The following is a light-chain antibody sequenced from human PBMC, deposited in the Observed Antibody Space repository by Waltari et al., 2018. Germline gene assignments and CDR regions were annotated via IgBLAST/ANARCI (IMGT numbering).Light chain of an antibody. CDR2: AAS. Sequence: AIQLTQSPTSLSASVGDRVNITCRASQGIRNDLGWYQQKPGKAPKLLIYAASRLPSGVPSRFSGSGSATDFTLTITSLQPEDFATYYCLQDHTYPRTFGQGTKVEIK. V-gene: IGKV1-6*01. CDR1: QGIRND. J-gene: IGKJ1*01. CDR3: LQDHTYPRT.